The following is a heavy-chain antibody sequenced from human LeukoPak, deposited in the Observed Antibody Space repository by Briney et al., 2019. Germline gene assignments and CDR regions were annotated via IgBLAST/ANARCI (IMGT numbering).Heavy chain of an antibody. J-gene: IGHJ6*03. D-gene: IGHD3-10*01. CDR3: ARDLITMVRGVKNYMDV. CDR1: GYTFTSYG. CDR2: INPNSGGT. Sequence: EASVKVSCKASGYTFTSYGISWVRQAPGQGLEWMGWINPNSGGTNYAQKFQGRVTMTRDTSISTAYMELSRLRSDDTAVYYCARDLITMVRGVKNYMDVWGKGTTVTVSS. V-gene: IGHV1-2*02.